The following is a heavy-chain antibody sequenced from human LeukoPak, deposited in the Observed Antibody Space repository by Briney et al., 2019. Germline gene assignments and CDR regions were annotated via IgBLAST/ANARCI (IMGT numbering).Heavy chain of an antibody. V-gene: IGHV4-4*07. CDR2: IYSSGST. J-gene: IGHJ3*02. CDR3: ARDGGFLDAFRFGDI. D-gene: IGHD3/OR15-3a*01. CDR1: GGSISSYY. Sequence: KPSETLSLTCTVSGGSISSYYWSWIRQPAGKGLEWIGRIYSSGSTNHNPSLKSRVTMSVDTSQNQFSLRLSSVTAADTAVYYCARDGGFLDAFRFGDIWGQGTMVTVSS.